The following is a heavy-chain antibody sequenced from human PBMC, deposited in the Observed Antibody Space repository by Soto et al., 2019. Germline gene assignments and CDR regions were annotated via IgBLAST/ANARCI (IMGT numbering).Heavy chain of an antibody. V-gene: IGHV4-30-4*01. Sequence: SETLSLTCTVSGGSISSGDYYWSWIRQPPGKGLEWIGYIYYSGSTYYNPSLKSRVTISVDTSKNQFSLKLSSVTAADTAVYYCARGYRYFDWLNDYYYYYGMDVWGQGTTVTVSS. CDR1: GGSISSGDYY. D-gene: IGHD3-9*01. CDR2: IYYSGST. J-gene: IGHJ6*02. CDR3: ARGYRYFDWLNDYYYYYGMDV.